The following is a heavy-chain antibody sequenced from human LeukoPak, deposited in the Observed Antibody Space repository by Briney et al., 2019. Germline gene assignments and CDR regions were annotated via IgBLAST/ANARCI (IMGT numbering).Heavy chain of an antibody. Sequence: ASVKVSCKASGYTFTGYYMHWVRQAPGQGLAWMGWINPNSGGTNYAQKFQGRVTMTRDTSISTAYMELSRLRSDDTAVYYCAKSYSSGWYNKWYYFDYWGQGTLVTVSS. CDR2: INPNSGGT. D-gene: IGHD6-19*01. CDR1: GYTFTGYY. V-gene: IGHV1-2*02. J-gene: IGHJ4*02. CDR3: AKSYSSGWYNKWYYFDY.